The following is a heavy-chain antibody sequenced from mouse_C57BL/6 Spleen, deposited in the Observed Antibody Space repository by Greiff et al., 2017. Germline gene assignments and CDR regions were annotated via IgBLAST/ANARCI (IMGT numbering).Heavy chain of an antibody. J-gene: IGHJ3*01. CDR1: GYTFTSYW. CDR2: IDPSDSYT. Sequence: QVQLQQPGAELVMPGASVKLSCKASGYTFTSYWMHWVKQRPGQGLEWIGEIDPSDSYTNYNQKFKGKSTLTVDKSSSTASMQLSSLTSEDSAVYYCARDDGYWFAYWGQGTLVTVSA. D-gene: IGHD2-3*01. CDR3: ARDDGYWFAY. V-gene: IGHV1-69*01.